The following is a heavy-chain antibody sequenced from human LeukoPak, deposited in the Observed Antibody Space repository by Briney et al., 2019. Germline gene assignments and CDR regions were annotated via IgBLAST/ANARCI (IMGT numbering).Heavy chain of an antibody. CDR2: IRYDGSNK. CDR1: GFTFSSYG. J-gene: IGHJ4*02. CDR3: AKDQTIFGVVTDY. V-gene: IGHV3-30*02. Sequence: GGSLGLSCAASGFTFSSYGMHWVRQAPGKGLEWVAFIRYDGSNKYYADSVKGRFTISRDNSKNTLYLQMNSLRAEDTAVYYCAKDQTIFGVVTDYWGQGTLVTVSS. D-gene: IGHD3-3*01.